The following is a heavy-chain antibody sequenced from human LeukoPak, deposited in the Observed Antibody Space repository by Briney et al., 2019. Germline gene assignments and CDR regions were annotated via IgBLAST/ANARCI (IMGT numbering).Heavy chain of an antibody. J-gene: IGHJ4*02. V-gene: IGHV3-30*18. D-gene: IGHD5-18*01. CDR3: ANLNIGTATSRDY. CDR2: ISYDGSNK. Sequence: PGRSLRLSCAASGFTFSSYGMHWVRQAPGKGLEWVAVISYDGSNKYYADSVKGRFTISRDNSKNTLYLQMNSLRAEDTAVYYCANLNIGTATSRDYWGQGTLVTVSS. CDR1: GFTFSSYG.